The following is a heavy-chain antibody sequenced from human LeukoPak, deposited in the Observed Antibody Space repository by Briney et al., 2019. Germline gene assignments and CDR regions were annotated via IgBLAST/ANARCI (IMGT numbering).Heavy chain of an antibody. CDR3: ARVGGRYFLDAFDI. J-gene: IGHJ3*02. D-gene: IGHD1-26*01. V-gene: IGHV4-59*01. CDR1: GGSISSYY. Sequence: SETLSLTCSVSGGSISSYYWSWIRQSPGKGLEWIGYIYYSGSTNYNPSLKSRVTTSVDTSKNQFSLKLSSVTAADTAVYYCARVGGRYFLDAFDIWGQGTKVTVSS. CDR2: IYYSGST.